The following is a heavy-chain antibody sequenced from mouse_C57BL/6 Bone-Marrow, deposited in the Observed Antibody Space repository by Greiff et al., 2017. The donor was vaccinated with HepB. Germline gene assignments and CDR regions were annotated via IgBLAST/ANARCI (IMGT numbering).Heavy chain of an antibody. CDR2: ISYDGSN. J-gene: IGHJ2*01. D-gene: IGHD1-1*01. Sequence: EVQLQESGPGLVKPSQSLSLTCSVTGYSITSGYYWNWIRQFPGNKLEWMGYISYDGSNNYNPSLKNRISITRDTSKNQFFLKLNSVTTEDTATYYCARGNYGSSYGYYFDYWGQGTTLTVSS. V-gene: IGHV3-6*01. CDR1: GYSITSGYY. CDR3: ARGNYGSSYGYYFDY.